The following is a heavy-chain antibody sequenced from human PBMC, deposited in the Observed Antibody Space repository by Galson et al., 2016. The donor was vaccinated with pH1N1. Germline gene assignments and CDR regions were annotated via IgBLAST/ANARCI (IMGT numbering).Heavy chain of an antibody. V-gene: IGHV1-69*04. Sequence: SVKVSCKASGGTFGSYGISWVRQAPGQGLQWMGRIIPVLSLPTYAQTFQGRVTISADKSTTTVHMHLSSLRSEDTAVYYCARDGEGYYMDVWGKGTAVIVSS. CDR2: IIPVLSLP. CDR1: GGTFGSYG. J-gene: IGHJ6*03. D-gene: IGHD7-27*01. CDR3: ARDGEGYYMDV.